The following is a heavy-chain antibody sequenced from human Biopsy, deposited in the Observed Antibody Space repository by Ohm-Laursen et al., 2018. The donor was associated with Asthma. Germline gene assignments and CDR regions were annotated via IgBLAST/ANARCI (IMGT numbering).Heavy chain of an antibody. D-gene: IGHD6-19*01. CDR1: GFTVSRDH. Sequence: GSLRLSCSASGFTVSRDHMFWVRQAPGKGLEGVSVIYSGGTSHTADSVRGRFTISRDFSKNTLHLQMHSPRVEDTAVYYCARGDSSGWSHYYFDYWGQGTLVTVSS. CDR3: ARGDSSGWSHYYFDY. V-gene: IGHV3-53*01. CDR2: IYSGGTS. J-gene: IGHJ4*02.